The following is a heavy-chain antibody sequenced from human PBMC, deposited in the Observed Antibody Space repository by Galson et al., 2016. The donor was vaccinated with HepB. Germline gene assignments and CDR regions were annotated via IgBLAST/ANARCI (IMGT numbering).Heavy chain of an antibody. CDR2: VYFNGNT. D-gene: IGHD3-9*01. CDR1: GSSFNNYY. V-gene: IGHV4-59*08. CDR3: ARNYDRLDY. J-gene: IGHJ4*02. Sequence: SETLSLTCIISGSSFNNYYWSWIRQPPGKGLEFIGYVYFNGNTKYNPSLKSRVTISLDTSKSQLSLRLTSVTAADMAVYYCARNYDRLDYWGQGTLVTVSS.